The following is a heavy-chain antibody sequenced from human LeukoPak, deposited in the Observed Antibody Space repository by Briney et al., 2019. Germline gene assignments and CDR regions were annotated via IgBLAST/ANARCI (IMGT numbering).Heavy chain of an antibody. J-gene: IGHJ4*02. CDR3: AKVAHGFFDH. Sequence: GGSLRLSCAASGFIFSSYDMQWGRETAGKGLQWVSGITERDSRTYYSDSVRGSFTISRDNSKKTLYLHMTSLIAEDTALYYCAKVAHGFFDHWGQGALVTLSS. CDR1: GFIFSSYD. V-gene: IGHV3-23*01. CDR2: ITERDSRT.